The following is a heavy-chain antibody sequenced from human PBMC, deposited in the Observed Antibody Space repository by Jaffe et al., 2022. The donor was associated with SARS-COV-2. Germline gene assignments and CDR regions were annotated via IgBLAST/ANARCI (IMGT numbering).Heavy chain of an antibody. J-gene: IGHJ5*02. Sequence: QVQLQESGPGLVKPSETLSLTCTVSGGSISSYYWSWIRQPPGKGLEWIGYIYYSGSTNYNPSLKSRVTISVDTSKNQFSLKLSSVTAADTAVYYCARVPYTTTHTVLRYFDWSPGWFDPWGQGTLVTVSS. CDR1: GGSISSYY. V-gene: IGHV4-59*01. CDR2: IYYSGST. CDR3: ARVPYTTTHTVLRYFDWSPGWFDP. D-gene: IGHD3-9*01.